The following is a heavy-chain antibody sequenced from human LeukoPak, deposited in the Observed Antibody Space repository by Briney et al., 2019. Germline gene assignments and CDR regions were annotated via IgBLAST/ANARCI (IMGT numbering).Heavy chain of an antibody. CDR1: GFTFSSYG. V-gene: IGHV3-33*01. CDR2: IWYDGNYK. D-gene: IGHD3-22*01. CDR3: ASGPYYDGSGYLAH. Sequence: GGSLRLSCAASGFTFSSYGMHWVRQAPGKGLEWVAVIWYDGNYKYYADSVKGRFTISRDNSKNTLYLQMNSLRAEDTTVYYCASGPYYDGSGYLAHWGQGTLVTVSS. J-gene: IGHJ4*02.